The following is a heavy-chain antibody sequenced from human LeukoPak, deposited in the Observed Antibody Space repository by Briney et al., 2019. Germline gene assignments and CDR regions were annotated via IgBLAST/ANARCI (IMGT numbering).Heavy chain of an antibody. CDR2: IYHSGST. CDR3: ARGRSPGTSMEYYYYMDV. CDR1: GGSISSGGYY. D-gene: IGHD1-1*01. V-gene: IGHV4-30-2*01. J-gene: IGHJ6*03. Sequence: SETLSLTCTVSGGSISSGGYYWGWVRQPPGEGLEWVGYIYHSGSTYYNPSLKSRVTISVDRSKNQFSLKLSSVTAADTAVYYCARGRSPGTSMEYYYYMDVWGKGTTVTVSS.